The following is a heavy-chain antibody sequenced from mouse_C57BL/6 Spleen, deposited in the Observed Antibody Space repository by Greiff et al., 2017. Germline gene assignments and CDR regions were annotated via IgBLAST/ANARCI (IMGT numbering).Heavy chain of an antibody. J-gene: IGHJ2*01. V-gene: IGHV1-61*01. CDR2: IYPSDSET. Sequence: QVQLQQPGAELVRPGSSVKLSCKASGYTFTSYWMDWVKQRPGQGLEWIGNIYPSDSETHYNQKFKDKATLTVDKSSRTAYMQLSSLTSEDSAVYYCARGVTGGGNYWGQGTTLTVSS. CDR3: ARGVTGGGNY. CDR1: GYTFTSYW. D-gene: IGHD4-1*01.